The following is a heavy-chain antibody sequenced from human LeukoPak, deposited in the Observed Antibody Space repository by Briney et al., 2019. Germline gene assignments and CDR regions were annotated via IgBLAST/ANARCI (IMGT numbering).Heavy chain of an antibody. CDR1: GGSISSYS. J-gene: IGHJ3*02. CDR2: MYSRGST. V-gene: IGHV4-59*08. Sequence: EPSETLSLTCTVSGGSISSYSWSWIRQPPGKGLEWIGHMYSRGSTNDNPSLKSRVTTSRDTSKNQLSLRVTSVTAADTAIYYCARHYLYGDPPAFDIWGQGAMVTVSS. D-gene: IGHD2-21*02. CDR3: ARHYLYGDPPAFDI.